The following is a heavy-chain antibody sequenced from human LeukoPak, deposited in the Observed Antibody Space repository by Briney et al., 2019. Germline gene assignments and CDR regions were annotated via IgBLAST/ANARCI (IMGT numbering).Heavy chain of an antibody. V-gene: IGHV4-30-2*01. Sequence: SETLSLTCAVSGGSISSGGYFWSWIRQPPGKGLEWIGYIYHSGSTYYNPSLKSRVTISVDRSKNQFSLKLSSVTAADTAVYYCARVKGGTTTRANNWFDPWGQGTLVTVSS. CDR1: GGSISSGGYF. CDR2: IYHSGST. D-gene: IGHD4-17*01. CDR3: ARVKGGTTTRANNWFDP. J-gene: IGHJ5*02.